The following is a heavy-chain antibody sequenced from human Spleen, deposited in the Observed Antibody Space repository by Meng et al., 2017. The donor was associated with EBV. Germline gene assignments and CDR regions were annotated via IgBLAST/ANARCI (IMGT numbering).Heavy chain of an antibody. D-gene: IGHD3-10*01. V-gene: IGHV1-46*01. Sequence: QVPLWHSGAEVKKPGALVKVSCKASGYTCSAYYMYWVRQAPGQGLEWLGIINPSGGSTRYAQKFQGRVTMTRDTSTSTVYMELSSLRSEDTAVYYCARDPRGSGSYFYYFDYWGQGTLVTVSS. J-gene: IGHJ4*02. CDR1: GYTCSAYY. CDR3: ARDPRGSGSYFYYFDY. CDR2: INPSGGST.